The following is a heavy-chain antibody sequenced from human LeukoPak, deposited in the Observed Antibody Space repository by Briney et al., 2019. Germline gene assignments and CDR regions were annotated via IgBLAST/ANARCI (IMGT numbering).Heavy chain of an antibody. Sequence: GGSLRLSCAASGFTFSSYSMNWVRQAPGKGLEWVSYISSSSSTIYYADSVMGRFTISRDNAKNSLYLQMNSLRAEDTAVYYCARDLGYCSGGSCQTRFDYWGQGTLVTVSS. CDR1: GFTFSSYS. CDR2: ISSSSSTI. D-gene: IGHD2-15*01. V-gene: IGHV3-48*01. CDR3: ARDLGYCSGGSCQTRFDY. J-gene: IGHJ4*02.